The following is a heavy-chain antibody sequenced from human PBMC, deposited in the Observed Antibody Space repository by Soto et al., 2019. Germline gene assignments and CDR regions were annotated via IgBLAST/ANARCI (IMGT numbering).Heavy chain of an antibody. Sequence: GGSLRLSCAASGFTFATYAMSWVRKAPGKGLEWFSAISATGISTHYADSVKGRVTISRDNSANTLSLEMSSLTAEDTAVYYCARDKDTSSWTGFDFWGHGTLVTVSS. J-gene: IGHJ4*01. V-gene: IGHV3-23*01. CDR3: ARDKDTSSWTGFDF. CDR1: GFTFATYA. D-gene: IGHD1-1*01. CDR2: ISATGIST.